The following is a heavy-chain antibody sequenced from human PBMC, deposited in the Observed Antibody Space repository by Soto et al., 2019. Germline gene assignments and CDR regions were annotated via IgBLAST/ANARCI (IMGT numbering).Heavy chain of an antibody. CDR1: GFTVSSNY. J-gene: IGHJ6*02. CDR2: IYSGGST. CDR3: ARTRSRITMVRGVINYGMDV. V-gene: IGHV3-53*04. Sequence: PGGSLRLSCAASGFTVSSNYMSWVRQAPGKGLEWVSVIYSGGSTYYADSVKGRFTNSRHNYKNTLYLQMNSLRAEDTAVYYCARTRSRITMVRGVINYGMDVWGQGT. D-gene: IGHD3-10*01.